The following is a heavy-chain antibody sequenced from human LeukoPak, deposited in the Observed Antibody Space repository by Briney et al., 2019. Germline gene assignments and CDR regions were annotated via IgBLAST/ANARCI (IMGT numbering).Heavy chain of an antibody. V-gene: IGHV3-21*06. CDR1: GFTFSSYS. J-gene: IGHJ4*02. D-gene: IGHD3-9*01. CDR2: ISGNSANI. Sequence: GGSLRLSCGATGFTFSSYSMIWVRQAPGKGLEWLSAISGNSANIYYADSLKGRFTISRDNSKNSVYLEVNSLRDEDTAVYYCARGIYNILTGYSSFDYWGQGTLVTVSS. CDR3: ARGIYNILTGYSSFDY.